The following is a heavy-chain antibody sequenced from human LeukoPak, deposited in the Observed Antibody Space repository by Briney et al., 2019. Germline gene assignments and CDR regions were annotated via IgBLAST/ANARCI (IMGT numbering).Heavy chain of an antibody. J-gene: IGHJ3*02. V-gene: IGHV1-69*04. CDR3: ARTTTVTWGAFDI. D-gene: IGHD4-17*01. CDR2: IIPILGIA. Sequence: ASVKVSCKASGGTFSSYAISWVRQAPGQGLEWMGRIIPILGIANYAQKFQGRVTITADKSTSTAYMELSSLRSEDTAVYYCARTTTVTWGAFDIWGQGTMVTVSS. CDR1: GGTFSSYA.